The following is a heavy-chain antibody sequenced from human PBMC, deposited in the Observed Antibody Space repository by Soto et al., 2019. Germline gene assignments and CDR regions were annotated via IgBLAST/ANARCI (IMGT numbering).Heavy chain of an antibody. CDR1: GYTFTSYA. Sequence: ASVKVSCKASGYTFTSYAMHWVRQAPGQRLEWMGWINAGNGNTKYSQKLQGRVTITRDTSASTAYMELSSLRSEDTAVYYCARGRGTMVRGAVNWFDPWGQGTLVTGSA. V-gene: IGHV1-3*01. J-gene: IGHJ5*02. CDR3: ARGRGTMVRGAVNWFDP. D-gene: IGHD3-10*01. CDR2: INAGNGNT.